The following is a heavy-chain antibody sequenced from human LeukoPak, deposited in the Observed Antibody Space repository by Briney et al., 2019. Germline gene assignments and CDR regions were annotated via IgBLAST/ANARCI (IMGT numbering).Heavy chain of an antibody. V-gene: IGHV4-59*01. CDR1: GGSISTYF. D-gene: IGHD2-15*01. J-gene: IGHJ4*02. CDR2: IYYTGST. Sequence: PSETLSLTCTVSGGSISTYFWGWIRQPPGKGLEWIGYIYYTGSTYYSSSLKSRVTISMDTSKNQVSLKLISVTAADAAVYYCARVRSYCSGGSCYPYYFDYWGQGTLVTVSS. CDR3: ARVRSYCSGGSCYPYYFDY.